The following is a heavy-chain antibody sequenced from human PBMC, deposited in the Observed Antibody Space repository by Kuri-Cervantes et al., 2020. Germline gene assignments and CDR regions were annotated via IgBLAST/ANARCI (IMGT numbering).Heavy chain of an antibody. CDR2: ISGSGGST. D-gene: IGHD3-10*01. CDR3: AKDHLYGSDLY. J-gene: IGHJ4*02. V-gene: IGHV3-23*01. CDR1: GFTFTSYA. Sequence: GESLKISCAASGFTFTSYAMNWVRQAPGKGLEWVSAISGSGGSTNYADSVKGRFTISRDKSKNTLYLQMNSLRAEDTAVYYCAKDHLYGSDLYWGQGTLVTVSS.